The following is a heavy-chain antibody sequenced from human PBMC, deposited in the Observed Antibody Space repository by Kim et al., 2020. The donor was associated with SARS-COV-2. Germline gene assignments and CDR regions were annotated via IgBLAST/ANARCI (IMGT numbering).Heavy chain of an antibody. J-gene: IGHJ4*02. Sequence: GGSLRLSCAASGFTFSSYAMSWVRQAPGKGLEWVSAISGSGGSTYYANSVKGRFTISRDNSKNTLYLQMNSLRAEDTAVYYCAKLMAVAGTGGDYFDYWGQGTLVTVSS. CDR1: GFTFSSYA. CDR2: ISGSGGST. CDR3: AKLMAVAGTGGDYFDY. D-gene: IGHD6-19*01. V-gene: IGHV3-23*01.